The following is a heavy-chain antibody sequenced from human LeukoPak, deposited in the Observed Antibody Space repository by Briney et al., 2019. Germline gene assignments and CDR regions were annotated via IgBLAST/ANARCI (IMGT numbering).Heavy chain of an antibody. CDR2: VYYRGAT. V-gene: IGHV4-39*01. Sequence: PSETLSLTCTVSGGSISSGSYYYGWIRQPPGKGLEWVGSVYYRGATYYSPSLESRVTISVDTSKSQFSLKLSSVTAADTAVYYCATGPSIYHYYYYMDVWGKGTTVTVSS. J-gene: IGHJ6*03. CDR3: ATGPSIYHYYYYMDV. CDR1: GGSISSGSYY. D-gene: IGHD2/OR15-2a*01.